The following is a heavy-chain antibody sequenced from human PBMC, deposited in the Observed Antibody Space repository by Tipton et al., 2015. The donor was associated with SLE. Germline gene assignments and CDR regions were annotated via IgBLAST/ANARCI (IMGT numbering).Heavy chain of an antibody. V-gene: IGHV4-31*03. CDR2: IYYSGST. CDR3: ASCRRSDAFDI. D-gene: IGHD5-24*01. J-gene: IGHJ3*02. CDR1: GGSISSGGYY. Sequence: TLSLTCTVSGGSISSGGYYWRWIRQHPGKGLEWIGYIYYSGSTYYNPSLKSRVTISVDTSKNQFSLKLSSVTAADTAVYYCASCRRSDAFDIWGQGTMVTVSS.